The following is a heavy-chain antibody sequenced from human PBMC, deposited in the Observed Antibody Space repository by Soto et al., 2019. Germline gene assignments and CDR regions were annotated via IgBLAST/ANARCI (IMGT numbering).Heavy chain of an antibody. D-gene: IGHD1-7*01. CDR3: AKDHRLELRRGIYYFDY. J-gene: IGHJ4*02. Sequence: GGSLRLSCAASGFTFSSYGMHWVRQAPGKGLEWVAVISYDGSNKYYADSVKGRFTISRDNSKNTLYLKMNSLRAEDTAVYYCAKDHRLELRRGIYYFDYWGQGTLVTVSS. V-gene: IGHV3-30*18. CDR1: GFTFSSYG. CDR2: ISYDGSNK.